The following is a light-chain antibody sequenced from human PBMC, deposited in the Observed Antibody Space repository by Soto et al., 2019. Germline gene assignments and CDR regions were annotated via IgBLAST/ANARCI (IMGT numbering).Light chain of an antibody. CDR3: QQYGTATLT. Sequence: EVVLTQSPGNLSLSSGERATLSCRASQSVINSYLAWYQQKPGQAPRLLLDGAYNRATGIPDRFSGGGSGTDFILTSSRLEPEDFAVYYCQQYGTATLTFGPGTKVDIK. CDR2: GAY. J-gene: IGKJ1*01. CDR1: QSVINSY. V-gene: IGKV3-20*01.